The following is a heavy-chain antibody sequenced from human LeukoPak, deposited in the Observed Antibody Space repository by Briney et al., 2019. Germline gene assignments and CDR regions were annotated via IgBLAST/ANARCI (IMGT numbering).Heavy chain of an antibody. D-gene: IGHD3-10*01. V-gene: IGHV3-23*01. Sequence: PGGSLRLSCAASGFTFRNYAMSWVRQAPGKGLEWVSVIDGGGGPTYYADSVKGRFTLSRDNSKNTLYLQMNSLRAEDTAVYYCGGSGSYYRLDYWGQGTLVTVSS. J-gene: IGHJ4*02. CDR1: GFTFRNYA. CDR3: GGSGSYYRLDY. CDR2: IDGGGGPT.